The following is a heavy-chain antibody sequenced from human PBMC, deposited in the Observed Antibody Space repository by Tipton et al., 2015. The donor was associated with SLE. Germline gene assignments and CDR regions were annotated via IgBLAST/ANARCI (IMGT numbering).Heavy chain of an antibody. CDR3: ARDRYGSGVGGMDV. V-gene: IGHV3-23*01. Sequence: SLRLSCAASGFTFSSYAMSWVRQAPGKGLEWVSGISGSGGSTYYADSVKGRFTISRDNAKNSLYLQMNSLRAEDTAVYYCARDRYGSGVGGMDVWGQGTTVTVSS. J-gene: IGHJ6*02. CDR1: GFTFSSYA. CDR2: ISGSGGST. D-gene: IGHD3-10*01.